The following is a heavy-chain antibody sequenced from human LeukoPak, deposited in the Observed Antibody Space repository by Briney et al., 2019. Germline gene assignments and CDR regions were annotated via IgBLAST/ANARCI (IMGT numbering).Heavy chain of an antibody. Sequence: GGSLRLSCAASGFSFSDYCMTWIRQAPGKGLEWLSYISSNNGRIIYYADSVKGRFTISRDNTKNSLFLQMVSLRVEDTAVYYCARYYSDAFDVWGQGTVVTVSP. V-gene: IGHV3-11*04. D-gene: IGHD3-10*01. J-gene: IGHJ3*01. CDR1: GFSFSDYC. CDR3: ARYYSDAFDV. CDR2: ISSNNGRII.